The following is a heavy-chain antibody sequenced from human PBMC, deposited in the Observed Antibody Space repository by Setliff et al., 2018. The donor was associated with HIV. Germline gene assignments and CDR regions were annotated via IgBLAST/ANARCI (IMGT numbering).Heavy chain of an antibody. CDR1: GGSISSGSYY. V-gene: IGHV4-39*07. J-gene: IGHJ4*02. CDR3: ARGVRDNSGWSSYYFDY. D-gene: IGHD6-19*01. Sequence: KTSETLSLTCTVSGGSISSGSYYWGWIRQPPGKGLEWIGSIYYSGSTYYNPSLQSRVTISVDTSKNQFSLRLTSVTAADTAVYYCARGVRDNSGWSSYYFDYWGQGTLVTVSS. CDR2: IYYSGST.